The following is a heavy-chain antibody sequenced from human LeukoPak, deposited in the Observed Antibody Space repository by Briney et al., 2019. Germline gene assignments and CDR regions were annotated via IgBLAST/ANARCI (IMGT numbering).Heavy chain of an antibody. D-gene: IGHD1-1*01. V-gene: IGHV1-46*01. J-gene: IGHJ4*02. Sequence: APVKVSCKASGYTFTTYYMHWVRQAPGQGLEWMGIINPSGGSTSYAQKFQGRVTMTRDTSISTAYMELSRLRSDDTAVYYCARSCGYNWNDSPSDYWGQGTLVTVSS. CDR1: GYTFTTYY. CDR3: ARSCGYNWNDSPSDY. CDR2: INPSGGST.